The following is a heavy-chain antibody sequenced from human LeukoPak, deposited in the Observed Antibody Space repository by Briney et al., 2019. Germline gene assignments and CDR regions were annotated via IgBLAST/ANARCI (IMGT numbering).Heavy chain of an antibody. CDR3: ARLHSGTYLGDY. J-gene: IGHJ4*02. CDR2: IYPGDSDT. Sequence: PGESLKISCKGSGYXFTDYWICWVRQVPGKGLEWMGIIYPGDSDTRYSPSFQGQVTISADKSISTAYLQRSSLKASDTAMYYCARLHSGTYLGDYWGQGTLVTVSS. CDR1: GYXFTDYW. V-gene: IGHV5-51*01. D-gene: IGHD1-26*01.